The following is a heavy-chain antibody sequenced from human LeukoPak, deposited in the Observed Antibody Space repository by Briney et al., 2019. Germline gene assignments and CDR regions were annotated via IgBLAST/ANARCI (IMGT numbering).Heavy chain of an antibody. V-gene: IGHV3-23*01. CDR1: GFTFSNYA. J-gene: IGHJ3*02. Sequence: GGSLRLSCVASGFTFSNYAMNWIRKGPGKGLEWVSIISGSGETTYYAESVKGRFTISRDNSKHTLYLQMNSLRAEDTAVYYCAKDLQAATIMSAFDIWGLGTVVSVSS. CDR2: ISGSGETT. CDR3: AKDLQAATIMSAFDI. D-gene: IGHD3-10*01.